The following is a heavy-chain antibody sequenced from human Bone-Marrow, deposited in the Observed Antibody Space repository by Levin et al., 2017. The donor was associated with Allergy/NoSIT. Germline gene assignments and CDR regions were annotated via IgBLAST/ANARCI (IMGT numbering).Heavy chain of an antibody. D-gene: IGHD6-19*01. CDR1: GLTFSDSA. V-gene: IGHV3-73*01. J-gene: IGHJ4*02. Sequence: PGGSLRLSCAASGLTFSDSAIHWVRQASGKGLEWVGRIRSKTSSYATSFAASVKGRFTISRDDSKNTAYLQINSLKTEDTAVYYCTRAGVSGWEVFDYWGQGTLVTVSS. CDR3: TRAGVSGWEVFDY. CDR2: IRSKTSSYAT.